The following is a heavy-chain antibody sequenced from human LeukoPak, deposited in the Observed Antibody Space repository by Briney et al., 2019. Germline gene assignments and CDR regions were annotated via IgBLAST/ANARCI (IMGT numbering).Heavy chain of an antibody. Sequence: GRSLRLSCAASGFTFSSYGMHWVRQAPGKGLEWVAVISYDGSNKYYADSVKGRFTISRDNSKNTLYPQMNSLRAEDTAVYYCAKDRFDYWGQGTLVTVSS. D-gene: IGHD3-16*01. J-gene: IGHJ4*02. V-gene: IGHV3-30*18. CDR2: ISYDGSNK. CDR1: GFTFSSYG. CDR3: AKDRFDY.